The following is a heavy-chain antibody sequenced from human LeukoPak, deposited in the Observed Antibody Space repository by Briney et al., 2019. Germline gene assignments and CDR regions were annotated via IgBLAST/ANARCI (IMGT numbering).Heavy chain of an antibody. V-gene: IGHV1-69*04. CDR3: ATTWIQLWPRQEMYYFDY. Sequence: ASVKVSCKASGGTFSSYAISWVRQAPGQGLEWMGRIIPILGIANYAQKFQGRVTITADKSTSTAYMELSSLRSEDTAVYYCATTWIQLWPRQEMYYFDYWGQGTLVTVSS. CDR1: GGTFSSYA. J-gene: IGHJ4*02. D-gene: IGHD5-18*01. CDR2: IIPILGIA.